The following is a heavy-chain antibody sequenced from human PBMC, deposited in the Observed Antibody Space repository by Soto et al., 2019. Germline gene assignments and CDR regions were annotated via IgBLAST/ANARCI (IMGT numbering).Heavy chain of an antibody. CDR3: ARTGGLYCSGGSCYRRGDCFDS. Sequence: EVQLVESGGGLVKPGGSLRLSCAASGFTFSSYSMNWVRQAPGKGLEWVSSISSSSSYIYYADSVKGRFTIARDNAKNSLYLQMISLSAEDTAVYYCARTGGLYCSGGSCYRRGDCFDSWGQGTLVTVSS. J-gene: IGHJ4*02. V-gene: IGHV3-21*01. CDR1: GFTFSSYS. D-gene: IGHD2-15*01. CDR2: ISSSSSYI.